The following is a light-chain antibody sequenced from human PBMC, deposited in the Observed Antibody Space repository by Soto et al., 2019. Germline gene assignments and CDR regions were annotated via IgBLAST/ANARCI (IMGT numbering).Light chain of an antibody. V-gene: IGKV1-39*01. Sequence: DVQLTQSPSSLSVFVGDSVTVTCRASQNIITYLHWYHQKPGEAPTLLINAASTLQSGVPSRFSGSGSGTDFTLTINSLHPEDVGTYYGQQSYSNPTFGQGTKVEIK. J-gene: IGKJ1*01. CDR2: AAS. CDR3: QQSYSNPT. CDR1: QNIITY.